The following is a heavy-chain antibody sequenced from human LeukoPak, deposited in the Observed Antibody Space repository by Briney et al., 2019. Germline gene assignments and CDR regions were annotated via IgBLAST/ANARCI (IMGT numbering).Heavy chain of an antibody. CDR1: GGSIRSSSYY. J-gene: IGHJ3*02. D-gene: IGHD3-10*01. CDR3: ARHYYGSGRSDAFDI. V-gene: IGHV4-61*05. CDR2: IYYSGST. Sequence: SETLSLTCTVSGGSIRSSSYYWSWIRQPPGKGLEWIGYIYYSGSTNYNPSLKSRVTISVDTSKNQFSLKLSSVTAADTAVYYCARHYYGSGRSDAFDIWGQGTMVTVSS.